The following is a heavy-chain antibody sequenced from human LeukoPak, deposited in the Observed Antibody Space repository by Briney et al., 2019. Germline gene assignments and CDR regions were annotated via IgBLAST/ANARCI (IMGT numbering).Heavy chain of an antibody. D-gene: IGHD6-19*01. CDR2: IVVGSGNT. CDR1: GFTFTSST. CDR3: ARVASDSRGWYHFDY. J-gene: IGHJ4*02. Sequence: RASVKVSCKASGFTFTSSTIQWVRQARGQRLEWIGWIVVGSGNTNYAQKFQERVIITRDMSTTTVYMELSSLRSEDTAVYYCARVASDSRGWYHFDYWGQGTLVTVSS. V-gene: IGHV1-58*02.